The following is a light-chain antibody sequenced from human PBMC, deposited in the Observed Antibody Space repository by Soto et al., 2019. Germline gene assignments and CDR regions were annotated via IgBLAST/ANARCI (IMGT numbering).Light chain of an antibody. J-gene: IGKJ1*01. Sequence: AIRMTQSPSSFSASTGDRVTITCRASQGISSYLAWYQQKPGKAPKLLIYAASTLQGGVPSRFSGSRSGPDFTLTISSLQPEDVATYYCQQSYSSPPTFGQGTKVDIK. CDR2: AAS. CDR3: QQSYSSPPT. CDR1: QGISSY. V-gene: IGKV1-8*01.